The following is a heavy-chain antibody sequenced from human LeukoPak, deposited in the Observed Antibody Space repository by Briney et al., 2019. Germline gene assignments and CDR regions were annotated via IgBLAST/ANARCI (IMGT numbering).Heavy chain of an antibody. J-gene: IGHJ6*02. CDR1: GFTFSSYA. CDR2: IRNSGGTT. CDR3: ARVASTSPYFYGMDV. Sequence: GGSLRLSCVASGFTFSSYAMSWVRQAPGKGLEWVSMIRNSGGTTDYADSVKGRFTISRDTSRNTVYLQMNSLSAEDTAIYYCARVASTSPYFYGMDVWGQGTTVTVSS. V-gene: IGHV3-23*01.